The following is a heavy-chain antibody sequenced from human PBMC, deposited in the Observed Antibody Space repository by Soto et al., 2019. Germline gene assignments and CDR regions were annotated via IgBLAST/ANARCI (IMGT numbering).Heavy chain of an antibody. D-gene: IGHD3-10*01. J-gene: IGHJ4*02. CDR2: INPFDGSR. Sequence: GASAKVSCKASGYIFTSYYIHWVRQAPGQGLEWMGWINPFDGSRMFAQSFQGRVTMTRDTSTSTVYMEVSSLRSEDTAVYYCSRVDPGETSPFDHWGQGTLVTVSS. CDR1: GYIFTSYY. V-gene: IGHV1-46*03. CDR3: SRVDPGETSPFDH.